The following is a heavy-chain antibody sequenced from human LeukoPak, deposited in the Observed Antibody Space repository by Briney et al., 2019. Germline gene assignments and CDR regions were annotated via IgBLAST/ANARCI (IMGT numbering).Heavy chain of an antibody. V-gene: IGHV5-51*01. CDR2: IYPGDSDT. J-gene: IGHJ5*02. CDR1: GYSFTSYW. CDR3: ARTTYYYDSSGYLRSNWFDP. Sequence: GESLKISCKGSGYSFTSYWIGWVRQMPGKGLEWMGIIYPGDSDTRYSPSFQGQVTISADKSISTAYLQWSSLKASDTAMYYCARTTYYYDSSGYLRSNWFDPWGQGTLVTVSP. D-gene: IGHD3-22*01.